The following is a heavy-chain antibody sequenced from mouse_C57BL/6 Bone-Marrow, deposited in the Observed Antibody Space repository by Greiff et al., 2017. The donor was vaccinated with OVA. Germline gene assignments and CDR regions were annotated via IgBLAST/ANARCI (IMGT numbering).Heavy chain of an antibody. J-gene: IGHJ3*02. V-gene: IGHV14-1*01. Sequence: EVQLQQSGAELVRPGASVKLSCTASGFNFTDYYMHWVKQRPEQGLEWIGRIDPDDGDTDYAPKFKGKATMPADTASNTAYLQRSSLTSEDSAVYYCTPLDYDGYYWAKWGQGNVITVSA. CDR2: IDPDDGDT. D-gene: IGHD2-3*01. CDR3: TPLDYDGYYWAK. CDR1: GFNFTDYY.